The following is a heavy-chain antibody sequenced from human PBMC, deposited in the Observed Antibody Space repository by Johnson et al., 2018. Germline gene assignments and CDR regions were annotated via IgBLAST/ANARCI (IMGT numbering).Heavy chain of an antibody. J-gene: IGHJ6*02. CDR3: AKDMREVLRFLEWVPARRFNYDGMDV. V-gene: IGHV3-30*18. CDR2: ISYDGSNK. CDR1: GFTFSSYG. Sequence: VQLVESGGGVVQPGRSLRLPCAASGFTFSSYGMHWVRQAPGKGLEWVAIISYDGSNKHYVDSVKGRFTISRDNSKNTRYLQMKSLRAADTAVYLCAKDMREVLRFLEWVPARRFNYDGMDVWGQGTTVTVSS. D-gene: IGHD3-3*01.